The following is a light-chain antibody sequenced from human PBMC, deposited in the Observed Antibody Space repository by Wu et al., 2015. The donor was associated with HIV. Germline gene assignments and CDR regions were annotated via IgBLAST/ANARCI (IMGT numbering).Light chain of an antibody. CDR2: DTS. V-gene: IGKV3-15*01. CDR1: QSVTSS. Sequence: DIVLTQSPGTLSVSLGERATLSCRASQSVTSSLAWYQHTPGQPPRLLIYDTSARATGVPARFSGRGSGTEFTLTISSMQSEDFATYYCHQYNNWPRTFGQGTKVEV. J-gene: IGKJ1*01. CDR3: HQYNNWPRT.